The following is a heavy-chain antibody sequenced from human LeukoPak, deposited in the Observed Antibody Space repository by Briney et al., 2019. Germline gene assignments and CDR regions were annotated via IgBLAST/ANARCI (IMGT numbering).Heavy chain of an antibody. CDR1: GGSISSSNW. CDR3: ASPRYGDYALGWFQH. J-gene: IGHJ1*01. Sequence: PSGTLSLTCAVSGGSISSSNWWSWVRQPPGKELEWIGEIYHSGSTNYNPSLKSRVTISVDKSKNQFSLKLSSVTAADTAVYYCASPRYGDYALGWFQHWGQGTLVTVSS. V-gene: IGHV4-4*02. CDR2: IYHSGST. D-gene: IGHD4-17*01.